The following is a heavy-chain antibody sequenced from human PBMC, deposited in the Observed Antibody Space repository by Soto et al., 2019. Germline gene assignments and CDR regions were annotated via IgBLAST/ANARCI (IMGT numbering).Heavy chain of an antibody. D-gene: IGHD3-10*01. CDR1: GGSISSYY. Sequence: SETLSLTCTVSGGSISSYYWSWIRQPPGKGLEWIGYIYYSGSTNYNPSLKSRVTISVDTSKNQFSLKLSAVTAADTAVYYCARDVLLWFGELPYYYYYRAVWGKGPTVTVPS. CDR2: IYYSGST. CDR3: ARDVLLWFGELPYYYYYRAV. J-gene: IGHJ6*03. V-gene: IGHV4-59*01.